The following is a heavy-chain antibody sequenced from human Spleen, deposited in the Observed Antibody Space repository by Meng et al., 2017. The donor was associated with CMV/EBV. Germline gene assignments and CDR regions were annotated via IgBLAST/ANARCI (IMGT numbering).Heavy chain of an antibody. CDR2: INSDGSST. CDR3: ARGKPYYDFWSGETFDI. D-gene: IGHD3-3*01. V-gene: IGHV3-74*01. J-gene: IGHJ3*02. CDR1: GFTISIYE. Sequence: GGSLRLSCAASGFTISIYEMNWVRQAPGKGLEWVSRINSDGSSTSYADSVKGRFTISRDNAKNTLYLQMNSLRAVDTAVHYCARGKPYYDFWSGETFDIWGQGTMVTVSS.